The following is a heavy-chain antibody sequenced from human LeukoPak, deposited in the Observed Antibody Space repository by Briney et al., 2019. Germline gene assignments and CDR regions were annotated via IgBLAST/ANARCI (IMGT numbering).Heavy chain of an antibody. CDR1: GGSISSGGYY. V-gene: IGHV4-31*03. CDR2: IYYSRST. CDR3: ARVVGDIVVVPAAADAFDI. J-gene: IGHJ3*02. Sequence: PSQTLSLTCTVSGGSISSGGYYWSWIRQHPGKGLEWIGYIYYSRSTYYNPSLKSRVTISVDTSKNQFSLKLSSVTAADTAVYYCARVVGDIVVVPAAADAFDIWGQGTMVTVSS. D-gene: IGHD2-2*01.